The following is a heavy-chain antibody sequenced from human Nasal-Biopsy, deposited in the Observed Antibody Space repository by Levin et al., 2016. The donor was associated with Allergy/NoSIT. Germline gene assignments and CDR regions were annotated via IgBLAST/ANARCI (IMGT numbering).Heavy chain of an antibody. Sequence: GESLKISCAASGFTFSSYAMGWVRQAPGKGLEWVSAISGGGGSTYYADSVKGRFTISRDNSKNTLYLQLISLRAEDTAVYYCAKEDSSSSRYYFEYWGQGTLVTVSS. CDR2: ISGGGGST. V-gene: IGHV3-23*01. J-gene: IGHJ4*02. CDR3: AKEDSSSSRYYFEY. D-gene: IGHD6-6*01. CDR1: GFTFSSYA.